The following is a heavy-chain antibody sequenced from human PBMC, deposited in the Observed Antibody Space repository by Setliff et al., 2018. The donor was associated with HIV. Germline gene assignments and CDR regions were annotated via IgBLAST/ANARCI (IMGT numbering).Heavy chain of an antibody. D-gene: IGHD3-22*01. J-gene: IGHJ5*01. V-gene: IGHV3-23*01. Sequence: GGSLRLSCAASGFTFSSYAMSWVRQTPGKGLEWVSAVSGGGGSTYYADSVKGRFTISRDNSKNTLYLQMNSLRAEDTAVYYCAKERNPYYYDSSGYSWFDSWGRGTLVTVSS. CDR2: VSGGGGST. CDR1: GFTFSSYA. CDR3: AKERNPYYYDSSGYSWFDS.